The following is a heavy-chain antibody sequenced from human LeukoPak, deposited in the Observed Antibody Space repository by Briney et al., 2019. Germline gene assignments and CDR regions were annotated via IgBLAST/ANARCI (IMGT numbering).Heavy chain of an antibody. Sequence: GGSLRLSCAASGFALSSHWMTWVRQVPGRGLEWVSGISGSGSSTYYADSVKGRFTISRDNSKNTVYLQMNSLRVEDTAVYYCAKLSSYSSGWGWGQGTLVTVSS. CDR1: GFALSSHW. CDR2: ISGSGSST. CDR3: AKLSSYSSGWG. J-gene: IGHJ4*02. D-gene: IGHD6-19*01. V-gene: IGHV3-23*01.